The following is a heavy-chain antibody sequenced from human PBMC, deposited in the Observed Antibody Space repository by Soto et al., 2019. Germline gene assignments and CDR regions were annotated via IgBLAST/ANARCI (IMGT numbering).Heavy chain of an antibody. CDR1: GGSISDNW. V-gene: IGHV4-4*02. Sequence: QVQLQESGPGLMQPSGTLSLTCAVSGGSISDNWWSWVRQPPGKGLEWIGEIYHTGNRHYNPSLEGRVTISVHNSMNHFSLNLNSVTAADTAVYYCARHIAVSGTRGFDYWGQGILVTVSS. CDR3: ARHIAVSGTRGFDY. CDR2: IYHTGNR. D-gene: IGHD6-19*01. J-gene: IGHJ4*02.